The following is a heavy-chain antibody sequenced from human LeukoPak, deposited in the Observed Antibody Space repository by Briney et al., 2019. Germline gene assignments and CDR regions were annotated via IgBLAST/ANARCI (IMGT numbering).Heavy chain of an antibody. CDR1: GYTFTRYD. J-gene: IGHJ4*02. CDR2: MNPNSGNT. CDR3: ARHLGTVTYDY. V-gene: IGHV1-8*01. D-gene: IGHD3-16*01. Sequence: ASVTVSCKASGYTFTRYDINWVRQATGQGLEWMGWMNPNSGNTGYAQKFQGRVTMTRNTSISTAYMELSSLRSEDTAVYYCARHLGTVTYDYWGQGTLVTVSS.